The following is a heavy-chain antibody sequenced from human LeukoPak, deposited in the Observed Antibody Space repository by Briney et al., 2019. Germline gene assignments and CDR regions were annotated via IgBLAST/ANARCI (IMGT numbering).Heavy chain of an antibody. CDR1: GGSISSYY. CDR2: IYYSGST. Sequence: SETLSLTCTVSGGSISSYYWSWIRQPPGKGLEWIGYIYYSGSTNYNPSLKGRVNISVDTSKNQFSLKLSSVTAADTAVYYCARATYNWNYNWFDPWGQGTMVTVSS. J-gene: IGHJ5*02. CDR3: ARATYNWNYNWFDP. D-gene: IGHD1-1*01. V-gene: IGHV4-59*01.